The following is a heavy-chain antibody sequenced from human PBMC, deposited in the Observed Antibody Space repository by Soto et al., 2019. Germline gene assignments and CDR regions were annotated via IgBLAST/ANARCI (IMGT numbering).Heavy chain of an antibody. CDR2: IWYDGSNK. Sequence: GSLRLSCAASGFTFSSYGMHWVRQAPGKGLEWVAVIWYDGSNKYYADSVKGRFTISRDNSKNTLYLQMNSLRAEDTAVYYCARAPRYYYDSSGYYRDWGQGTLVTVSS. D-gene: IGHD3-22*01. CDR3: ARAPRYYYDSSGYYRD. CDR1: GFTFSSYG. V-gene: IGHV3-33*01. J-gene: IGHJ4*02.